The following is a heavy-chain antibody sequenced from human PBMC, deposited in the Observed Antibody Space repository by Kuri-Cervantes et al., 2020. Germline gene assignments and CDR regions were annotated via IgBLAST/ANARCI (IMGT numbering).Heavy chain of an antibody. Sequence: GESLKIPCAASGFTVSSNYMSWVRQAPGKGLEWVSVIYSGCSTYYADSVKGRFTNSRDNSKNTLYLQMNSLRAEDTAVYYCARGGIPPGGYYYYYGMDVWGQGTTVTVSS. CDR3: ARGGIPPGGYYYYYGMDV. V-gene: IGHV3-66*01. CDR1: GFTVSSNY. CDR2: IYSGCST. D-gene: IGHD1-26*01. J-gene: IGHJ6*02.